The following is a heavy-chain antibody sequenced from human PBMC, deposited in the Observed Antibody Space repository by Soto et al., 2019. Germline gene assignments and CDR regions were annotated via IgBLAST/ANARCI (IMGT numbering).Heavy chain of an antibody. CDR3: AKYTSGWDPDY. CDR1: GFTFSNYA. Sequence: GGSLRLSCAASGFTFSNYAVSWVRQAPVKGLEWVSAITGSGAGTYYADSVKGRFTISRDNSKSTLFLQMNSLRAEDTAVYYCAKYTSGWDPDYWGQGTLVTV. V-gene: IGHV3-23*01. J-gene: IGHJ4*02. D-gene: IGHD6-19*01. CDR2: ITGSGAGT.